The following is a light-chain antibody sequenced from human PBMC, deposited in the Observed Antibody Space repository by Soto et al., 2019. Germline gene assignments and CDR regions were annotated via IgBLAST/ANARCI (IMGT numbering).Light chain of an antibody. CDR1: QSVSSSY. Sequence: EIVLTQSPGTLSLSPGERATLSCKASQSVSSSYLAWYQQKPGQAPRLLIYGASSRATGIPDRFSGSGSGTEFTPTISRLEPEDFALSYCQQYGSFTWTFGQGTKVEIK. CDR2: GAS. J-gene: IGKJ1*01. CDR3: QQYGSFTWT. V-gene: IGKV3-20*01.